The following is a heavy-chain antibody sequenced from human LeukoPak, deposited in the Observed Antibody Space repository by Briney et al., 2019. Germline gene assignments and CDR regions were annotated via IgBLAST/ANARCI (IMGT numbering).Heavy chain of an antibody. CDR2: ISPNNGNT. V-gene: IGHV1-18*01. D-gene: IGHD6-19*01. Sequence: GASVKASCKASGYTFRSYDITWVRQAPGQGLEWMGWISPNNGNTNYAQKFQGRVTMTTDTPTSTAYMEMRSLRSDDTAVYYCARDRDSSGWHVADYWGQGTLVTVSS. CDR1: GYTFRSYD. CDR3: ARDRDSSGWHVADY. J-gene: IGHJ4*02.